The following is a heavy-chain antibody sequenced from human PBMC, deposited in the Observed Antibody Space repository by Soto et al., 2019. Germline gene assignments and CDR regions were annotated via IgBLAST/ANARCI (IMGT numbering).Heavy chain of an antibody. CDR1: GFTFTRYS. Sequence: LRLSCAASGFTFTRYSMNWVRQAPGKGLEWVSSISSTTNYIYYGDSMKGRFTISRDNAKNSLYLEMNSLRAEDTAVYYCARESEDLTSNFDYWGQGTLVTVS. J-gene: IGHJ4*02. V-gene: IGHV3-21*06. CDR3: ARESEDLTSNFDY. CDR2: ISSTTNYI.